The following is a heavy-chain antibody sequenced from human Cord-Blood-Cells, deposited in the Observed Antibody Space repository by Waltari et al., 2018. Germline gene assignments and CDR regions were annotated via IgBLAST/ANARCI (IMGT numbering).Heavy chain of an antibody. J-gene: IGHJ3*02. V-gene: IGHV3-30*04. Sequence: QVQLVESGGGVVQPGRSLRLSCAAAGFTVSSYAMHWVRQAPGKGLEWVAVISYDGSNKYYADSVKGRFTISRDNSKNTLYLQMNSLRAEDTAVYYCAREMRGAFDIWGQGTMVTVSS. CDR3: AREMRGAFDI. CDR1: GFTVSSYA. CDR2: ISYDGSNK.